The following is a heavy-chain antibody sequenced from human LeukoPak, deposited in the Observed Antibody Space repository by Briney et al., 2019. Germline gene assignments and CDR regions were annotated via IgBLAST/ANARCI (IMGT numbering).Heavy chain of an antibody. J-gene: IGHJ3*02. D-gene: IGHD6-13*01. V-gene: IGHV3-30*03. CDR3: ARGSRAAGPDAFDI. CDR1: GFTFSSYG. Sequence: QPGGSLRLSCAASGFTFSSYGMHWVRQAPGKGLEWVAVISYDGSNKYYADSVKGRFTISRDNSKNTLYLQMNSLRAEDTAVYYCARGSRAAGPDAFDIWGQGTMVTVSS. CDR2: ISYDGSNK.